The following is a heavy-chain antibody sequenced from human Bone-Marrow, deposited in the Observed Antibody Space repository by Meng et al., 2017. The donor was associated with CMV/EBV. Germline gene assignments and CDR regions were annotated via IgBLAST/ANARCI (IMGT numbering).Heavy chain of an antibody. J-gene: IGHJ4*02. V-gene: IGHV4-39*01. Sequence: GSLRLSCTVSGGSISSSSYYWGWIRQPPGKGLEWIGSIYYSGSTYYNPSLKSRVTISVDTSKNQFSLKLSSVTAADTAVYYCARHELVVVMFDYWGQGTQVTVSS. D-gene: IGHD3-22*01. CDR1: GGSISSSSYY. CDR2: IYYSGST. CDR3: ARHELVVVMFDY.